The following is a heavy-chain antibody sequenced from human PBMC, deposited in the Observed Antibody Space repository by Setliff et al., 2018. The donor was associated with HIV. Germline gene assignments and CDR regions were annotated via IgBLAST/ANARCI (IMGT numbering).Heavy chain of an antibody. J-gene: IGHJ3*01. D-gene: IGHD2-2*01. CDR3: ARHNCGTTACYGVVV. Sequence: ASETLSLTCTVSGGSISGHYWSWIRQPPGKGLEWIAYIFYTGTTHYNPSLKSRVTMSVDTSKNHVSLKLSSVTAADTAVYYCARHNCGTTACYGVVVWGQGTMVTVSS. V-gene: IGHV4-59*11. CDR1: GGSISGHY. CDR2: IFYTGTT.